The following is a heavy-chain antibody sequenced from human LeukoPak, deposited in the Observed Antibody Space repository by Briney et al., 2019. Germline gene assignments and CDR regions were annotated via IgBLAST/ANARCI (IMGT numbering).Heavy chain of an antibody. CDR2: IKSKTDGGTT. V-gene: IGHV3-15*01. D-gene: IGHD3-3*01. J-gene: IGHJ3*02. CDR3: TTTPRFDHTYYDFWSRYNDAFDI. Sequence: GGSLRLSGAASGFTFSNAWMSWVRQAPGKGLEWVGRIKSKTDGGTTDYAAPVKGRFTISRDDSKNTLYLQMNSLKTEDTAVYYCTTTPRFDHTYYDFWSRYNDAFDIWGQGTMVTVSS. CDR1: GFTFSNAW.